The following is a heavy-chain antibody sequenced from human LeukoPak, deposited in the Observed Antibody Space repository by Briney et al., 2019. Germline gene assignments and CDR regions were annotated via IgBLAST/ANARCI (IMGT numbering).Heavy chain of an antibody. CDR1: GYTFTNYD. V-gene: IGHV1-8*03. CDR3: ARGGAVAGHNWFDP. CDR2: MNPDNGNT. Sequence: ASVKVSCKASGYTFTNYDINWVRQATGQGLEWMGWMNPDNGNTGYALRFQGRVTITRNTSIGTAYMELSSLRSEDTAVYYCARGGAVAGHNWFDPWGQGTLVTVSS. J-gene: IGHJ5*02. D-gene: IGHD6-19*01.